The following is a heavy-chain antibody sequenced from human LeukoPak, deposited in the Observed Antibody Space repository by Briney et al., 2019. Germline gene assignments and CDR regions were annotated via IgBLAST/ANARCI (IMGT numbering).Heavy chain of an antibody. CDR2: IKQDGSEK. CDR3: ARGMKFYHSSGYSYEIFAFDI. V-gene: IGHV3-7*01. J-gene: IGHJ3*02. D-gene: IGHD3-22*01. Sequence: PGGSLRLSCAASGFTFSSFWMSWVRQAPGKGLAWVANIKQDGSEKYFVDSVKGRFTISRDNAKNSLYLQMSSLRAEDTAVYYCARGMKFYHSSGYSYEIFAFDIWGQGTLVTVSS. CDR1: GFTFSSFW.